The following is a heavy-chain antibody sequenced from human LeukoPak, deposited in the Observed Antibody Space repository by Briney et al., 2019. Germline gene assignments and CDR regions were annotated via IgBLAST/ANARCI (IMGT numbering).Heavy chain of an antibody. D-gene: IGHD6-6*01. J-gene: IGHJ5*02. Sequence: PSETLSLTCTVSGGSISSYYWSWIRQPPGKGLEWIGYIYYSGSTNYNPSLKSRVTISVDTSKNQFSLKLSSVTAADTAVYYCARVYSSSSQFNWFDPWGQGTLVTVSS. V-gene: IGHV4-59*12. CDR1: GGSISSYY. CDR3: ARVYSSSSQFNWFDP. CDR2: IYYSGST.